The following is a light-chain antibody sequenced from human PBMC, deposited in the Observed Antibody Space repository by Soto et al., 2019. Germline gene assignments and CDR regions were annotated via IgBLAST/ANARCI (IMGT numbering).Light chain of an antibody. V-gene: IGKV3-15*01. CDR3: QQYGSSPFT. CDR1: RGIGST. Sequence: EVVMTQSPATLSVSPGERATLSCRASRGIGSTLAWYQQKPGQTPRLLIYDTSTRATGVPGRFIGSRSGTEFTLTITSLQSEDFAVYFCQQYGSSPFTFGPGTKVDIK. J-gene: IGKJ3*01. CDR2: DTS.